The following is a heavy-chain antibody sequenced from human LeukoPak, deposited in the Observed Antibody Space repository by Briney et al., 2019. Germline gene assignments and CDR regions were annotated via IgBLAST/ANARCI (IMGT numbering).Heavy chain of an antibody. V-gene: IGHV5-51*01. CDR1: GYIFTNYW. Sequence: GESLKISCKGSGYIFTNYWIGWVRQMPGKGLEWMGSIYPGDSDIRYSPSFQGQVTISADKSISTAYLQWSSLKASDTAMYYCVRLRYYDSPRVYFDYWGQGTLVTVSS. D-gene: IGHD3-22*01. CDR3: VRLRYYDSPRVYFDY. CDR2: IYPGDSDI. J-gene: IGHJ4*02.